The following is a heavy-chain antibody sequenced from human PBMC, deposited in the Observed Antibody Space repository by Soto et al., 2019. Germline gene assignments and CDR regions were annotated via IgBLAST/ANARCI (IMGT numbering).Heavy chain of an antibody. D-gene: IGHD4-17*01. CDR3: AKPMTSVTHYFDY. CDR1: GITFSDFA. Sequence: EVQLLESGGGLVQPGGSLRLSCAASGITFSDFAMSWVRQAPGKGLEWVSTISASGGGTYYADSVKGRFTISRDNSKNTLYLQMNSLRAEDTAVYYCAKPMTSVTHYFDYWGQGTLVTVSS. J-gene: IGHJ4*02. CDR2: ISASGGGT. V-gene: IGHV3-23*01.